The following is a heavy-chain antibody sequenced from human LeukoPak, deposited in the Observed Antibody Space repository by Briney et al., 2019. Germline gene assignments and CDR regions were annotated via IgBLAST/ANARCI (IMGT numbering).Heavy chain of an antibody. CDR3: VRQFAVSSAWTFDY. CDR1: GYTFTRYC. J-gene: IGHJ4*02. D-gene: IGHD6-19*01. Sequence: GESLKISCVGSGYTFTRYCIGWVRQMPGKGLELMRIIYPGDSDVRYSPSFQGQVTVSAAKSINTAYLQWSRLKASDTAMYYCVRQFAVSSAWTFDYWGQGTLVTVSS. CDR2: IYPGDSDV. V-gene: IGHV5-51*01.